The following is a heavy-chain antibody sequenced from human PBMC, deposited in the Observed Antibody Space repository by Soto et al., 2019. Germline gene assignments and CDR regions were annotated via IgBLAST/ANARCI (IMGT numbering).Heavy chain of an antibody. Sequence: EVQLLESGGGLVQPGGSLRLSCVGSGFIFSTSGMSWVRQVPGKGLEWVSAISGTGSSTYTADSVKGRFTISRDNSKNTLYLQMDSLKLEDAAVYFCARDRGGYQLPHYFDSWGQGTLVTVTS. CDR2: ISGTGSST. CDR1: GFIFSTSG. D-gene: IGHD2-2*01. V-gene: IGHV3-23*01. CDR3: ARDRGGYQLPHYFDS. J-gene: IGHJ4*02.